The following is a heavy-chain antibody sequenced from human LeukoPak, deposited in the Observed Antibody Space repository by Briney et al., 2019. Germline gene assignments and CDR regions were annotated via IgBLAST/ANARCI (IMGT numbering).Heavy chain of an antibody. D-gene: IGHD6-13*01. CDR1: GYTFTGYY. CDR2: INPNSGGT. CDR3: ARVRSSSFSPYYYYGMDV. Sequence: PVASVKVSCKASGYTFTGYYMHWVRQAPGQGLEWMGWINPNSGGTNYAQKFQGRVTVTRDTSISTAYMELSRLRSDDTAVYYCARVRSSSFSPYYYYGMDVWGQGTTVTVSS. V-gene: IGHV1-2*02. J-gene: IGHJ6*02.